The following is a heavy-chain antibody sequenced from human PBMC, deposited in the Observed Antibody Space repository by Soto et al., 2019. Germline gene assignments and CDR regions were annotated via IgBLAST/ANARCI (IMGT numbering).Heavy chain of an antibody. CDR1: GGSVSSGSYY. J-gene: IGHJ4*02. CDR2: IYYSGST. D-gene: IGHD3-22*01. CDR3: AVGSSGIFDY. V-gene: IGHV4-61*01. Sequence: QVQLQESGPGLVKPSETLSLTCTVSGGSVSSGSYYWSWIRQPPGKGLEWIGYIYYSGSTNYNPSPHSRVTTSVDTSKNQFSLKLSSVTAADTAVYYCAVGSSGIFDYWGQGTLVTVSS.